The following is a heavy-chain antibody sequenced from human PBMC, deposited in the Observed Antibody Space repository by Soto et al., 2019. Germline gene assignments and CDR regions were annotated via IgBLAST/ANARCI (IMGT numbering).Heavy chain of an antibody. D-gene: IGHD2-2*01. CDR1: GFTFSGSV. CDR3: TSGSSFAY. Sequence: EMQLVESGGGSVQPGGSLKLSCAASGFTFSGSVVYWVRQASGKGLEWVGRIRSKANNYATDYTASVKGRFAISRDDAQNTAHLQMNSLKIEDTAVYYCTSGSSFAYWGQGTLVTVSS. J-gene: IGHJ4*02. V-gene: IGHV3-73*02. CDR2: IRSKANNYAT.